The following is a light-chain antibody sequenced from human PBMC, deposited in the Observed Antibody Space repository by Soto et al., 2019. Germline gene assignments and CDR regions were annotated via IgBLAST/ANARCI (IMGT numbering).Light chain of an antibody. CDR2: GAS. Sequence: EIVMTQSPATLSVSPGERATLSCRASQSVSSNLAWYKQKPGQAPRLLIYGASTRATGIPARFSGSGSGTEFTLTISSLQSEDFAVYYCQQYNNWPRTFGQGPKVEIK. CDR1: QSVSSN. V-gene: IGKV3-15*01. CDR3: QQYNNWPRT. J-gene: IGKJ1*01.